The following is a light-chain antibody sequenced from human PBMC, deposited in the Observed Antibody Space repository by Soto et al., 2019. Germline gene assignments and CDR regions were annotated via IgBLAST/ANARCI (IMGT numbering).Light chain of an antibody. J-gene: IGKJ5*01. V-gene: IGKV3-20*01. CDR2: GAS. CDR1: FFVASSY. CDR3: QQYGTSEII. Sequence: EIVLTQAPGTPSLSPGGRGTLSRRASFFVASSYVGWYQQKSGQAPRLLIYGASSRATGIPDRFSGSGSGTDFTLTITRLEPEDFAVFYCQQYGTSEIIFGQGTRLEIK.